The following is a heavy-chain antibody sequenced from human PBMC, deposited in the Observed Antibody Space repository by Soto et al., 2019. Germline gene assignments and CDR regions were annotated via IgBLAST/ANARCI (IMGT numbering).Heavy chain of an antibody. CDR1: GYSFTSYW. CDR3: AREGVGGYNFYHY. CDR2: IYPGDSDT. V-gene: IGHV5-51*01. D-gene: IGHD5-12*01. J-gene: IGHJ4*02. Sequence: PGESLKISWNGSGYSFTSYWIGLVRQMPGKGLEWMGIIYPGDSDTRYSPSFQGQVTISADKSISTAYLQWSSLKASDTAMYYCAREGVGGYNFYHYWGQGTLVTVSS.